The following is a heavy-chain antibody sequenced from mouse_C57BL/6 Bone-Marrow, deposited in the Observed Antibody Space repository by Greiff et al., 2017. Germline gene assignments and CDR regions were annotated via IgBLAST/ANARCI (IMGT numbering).Heavy chain of an antibody. CDR3: ARGHYYGSNLAWFAY. CDR2: IYPRSGNT. CDR1: GYTFTSYG. Sequence: QVQLQQSGAELARPGASVKLSCKASGYTFTSYGISWVKQRTGQGLEWIGEIYPRSGNTYYNEKFKGKATLTADKSSSTAYMERRSLPSEDSAVYFCARGHYYGSNLAWFAYWGQGTLVTVSA. D-gene: IGHD1-1*01. V-gene: IGHV1-81*01. J-gene: IGHJ3*01.